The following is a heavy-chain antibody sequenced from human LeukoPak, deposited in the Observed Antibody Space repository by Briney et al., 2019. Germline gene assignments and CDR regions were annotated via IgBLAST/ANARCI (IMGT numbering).Heavy chain of an antibody. CDR2: LYTTGTT. V-gene: IGHV4-4*07. J-gene: IGHJ3*02. D-gene: IGHD1-26*01. CDR1: GASITSCY. Sequence: PSETLSLTCAVSGASITSCYWSWVRQSADKGLEWIGRLYTTGTTNYNPSLKSRVSMSGDSSKNQLSLTLTSVTTADTAVYYCVRDGANWEEPNDAFDTWGQGTLLTVSS. CDR3: VRDGANWEEPNDAFDT.